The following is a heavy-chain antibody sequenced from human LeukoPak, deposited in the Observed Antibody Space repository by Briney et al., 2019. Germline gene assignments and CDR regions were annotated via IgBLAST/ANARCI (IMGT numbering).Heavy chain of an antibody. D-gene: IGHD1-26*01. CDR3: ARPFIVGAINY. V-gene: IGHV3-23*01. CDR1: VFTFSSYA. J-gene: IGHJ4*02. Sequence: GGSLRLSCAASVFTFSSYAMSWVRQAPGKGLEGVSLISGRGGSTYYAKSLKGRFTISRDTLKNQLYLQMNTLRAADTAVYYCARPFIVGAINYWGQGTLVTVSS. CDR2: ISGRGGST.